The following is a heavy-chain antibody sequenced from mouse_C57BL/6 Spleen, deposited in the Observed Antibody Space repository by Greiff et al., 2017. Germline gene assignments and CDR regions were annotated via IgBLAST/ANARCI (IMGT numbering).Heavy chain of an antibody. CDR1: GFTFSSYA. CDR2: ISSGGDYI. V-gene: IGHV5-9-1*02. J-gene: IGHJ2*01. Sequence: EVQRVESGEGLVKPGGSLKLSCAASGFTFSSYAMSWVRQTPEKRLEWVAYISSGGDYIYYANTVKGRITIPRDNARNTLYLQMSSLKSEDTAMYYCTREYSNYVYFDYWGQGTTLTVSS. D-gene: IGHD2-5*01. CDR3: TREYSNYVYFDY.